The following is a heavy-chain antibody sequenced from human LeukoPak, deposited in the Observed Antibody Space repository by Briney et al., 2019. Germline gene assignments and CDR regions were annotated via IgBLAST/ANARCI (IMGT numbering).Heavy chain of an antibody. CDR3: AKGTPFDY. J-gene: IGHJ4*02. D-gene: IGHD1-14*01. CDR2: ISYDGSNK. V-gene: IGHV3-30*18. CDR1: GFTFSSYG. Sequence: GGSLRLSCAASGFTFSSYGMHWVRQAPGKGLEWVAVISYDGSNKYYADSVKGRFTISRDNSKNTLYLQMNSLRAEDTAVYYCAKGTPFDYWGQGTLVTVSS.